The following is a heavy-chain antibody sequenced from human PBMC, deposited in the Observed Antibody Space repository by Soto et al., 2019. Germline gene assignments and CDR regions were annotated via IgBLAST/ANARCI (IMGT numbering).Heavy chain of an antibody. Sequence: QVQLVQSGGEVKKPGASVKVSCKASGYTFSSYGITWVRQAPGQGLEWMGWISPYNGNTNYAQKFQGRVIMTTDTVTSTAYMELRSLRSDDTAVYYCARVVGQWLSMDPWGQGTLVTVPS. D-gene: IGHD6-19*01. J-gene: IGHJ5*02. V-gene: IGHV1-18*01. CDR1: GYTFSSYG. CDR3: ARVVGQWLSMDP. CDR2: ISPYNGNT.